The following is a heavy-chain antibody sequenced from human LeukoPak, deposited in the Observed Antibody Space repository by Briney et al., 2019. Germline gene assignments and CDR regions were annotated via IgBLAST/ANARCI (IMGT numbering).Heavy chain of an antibody. J-gene: IGHJ4*02. CDR3: ARDLSDYGGNWGGFDY. V-gene: IGHV1-69*04. D-gene: IGHD4-23*01. CDR2: IIPILGIA. Sequence: SVKVSCKASGGTFSSYAISWVRQAPGQGLEWMGRIIPILGIANYAQKFQGRVTITADKSTSTAYMELSSLRSEDTAVYYCARDLSDYGGNWGGFDYWGQGTLVTVSS. CDR1: GGTFSSYA.